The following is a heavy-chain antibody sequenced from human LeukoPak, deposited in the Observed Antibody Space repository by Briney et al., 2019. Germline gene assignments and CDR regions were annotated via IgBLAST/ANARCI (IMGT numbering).Heavy chain of an antibody. J-gene: IGHJ5*02. CDR1: GGSFSGYY. CDR3: ARGNPYRVANNWFDP. Sequence: SETLSLTCAVYGGSFSGYYWSWIRQPPGKGLEWIGEINPSGSTNYNPSLKSRVTISVDTSKNQFSLKLSSVTAADAAVYYCARGNPYRVANNWFDPWGQGTMVTVSS. V-gene: IGHV4-34*01. CDR2: INPSGST. D-gene: IGHD2-15*01.